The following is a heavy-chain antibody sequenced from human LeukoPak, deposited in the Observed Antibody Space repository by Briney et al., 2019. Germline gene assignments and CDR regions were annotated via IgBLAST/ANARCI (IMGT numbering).Heavy chain of an antibody. Sequence: PSETLSLTCAVYGGSFSGYYWSWIRQPPGKGLDWIGEINHSGSTNYNPSLKSRVTISVDTSKNQFSPKLSSVTAADTAVYYCARQAIFGVVTVGPWGQGTLVTVSS. D-gene: IGHD3-3*01. CDR1: GGSFSGYY. CDR2: INHSGST. J-gene: IGHJ5*02. V-gene: IGHV4-34*01. CDR3: ARQAIFGVVTVGP.